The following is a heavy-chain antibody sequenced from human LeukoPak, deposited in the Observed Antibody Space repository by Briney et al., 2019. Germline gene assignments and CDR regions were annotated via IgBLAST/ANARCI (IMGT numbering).Heavy chain of an antibody. D-gene: IGHD3-3*01. V-gene: IGHV3-30*18. CDR1: GFTFSSYG. CDR2: ISYDGSNK. Sequence: GRSLRLSCAASGFTFSSYGMHWVRQAPGKGLEWVAVISYDGSNKYYADSVKGRFTISRDNSKNTLYLQMNSLRAEDTAVYYCAKVGRFLEIDYWGQGTLVTVSS. CDR3: AKVGRFLEIDY. J-gene: IGHJ4*02.